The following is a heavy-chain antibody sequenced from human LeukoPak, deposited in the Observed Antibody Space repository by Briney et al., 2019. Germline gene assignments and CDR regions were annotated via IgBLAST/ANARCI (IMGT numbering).Heavy chain of an antibody. Sequence: GGSLRLSCAASGFTFSSYWMSWVRQAPGKGLEWVANIKQDGSEKYYVDSVKGRFTISRDNAKNSLYLQMNSLRAEDTAVYYCAVNHRDGYSELGYWGQGTLVTVSS. CDR1: GFTFSSYW. CDR2: IKQDGSEK. J-gene: IGHJ4*02. D-gene: IGHD5-24*01. V-gene: IGHV3-7*01. CDR3: AVNHRDGYSELGY.